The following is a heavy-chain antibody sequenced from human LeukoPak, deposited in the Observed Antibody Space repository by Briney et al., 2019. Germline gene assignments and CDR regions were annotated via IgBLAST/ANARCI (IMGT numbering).Heavy chain of an antibody. CDR1: GFTFSSYA. D-gene: IGHD5-18*01. CDR2: ISGSGGST. J-gene: IGHJ6*03. Sequence: PGGSLRLSCAASGFTFSSYAMSWVRQAPGKGLEWVSAISGSGGSTYYADSVKGRFTISRDNSKNTLYLQMNSLRAEDTAVYYCARDGIQLGYMDVWGKGTTVTVSS. CDR3: ARDGIQLGYMDV. V-gene: IGHV3-23*01.